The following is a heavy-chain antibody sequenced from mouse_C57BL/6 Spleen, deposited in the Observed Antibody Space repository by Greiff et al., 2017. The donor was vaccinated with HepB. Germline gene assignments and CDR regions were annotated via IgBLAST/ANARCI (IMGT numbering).Heavy chain of an antibody. CDR1: GFTFSSYA. CDR3: ARGDYYGSSYAMDY. CDR2: ISDGGSYT. V-gene: IGHV5-4*03. Sequence: EVKLQESGGGLVKPGGSLKLSCAASGFTFSSYAMSWVRQTPEKRLEWVATISDGGSYTYYPDNVKGRFTISRDNAKNNLYLQMSHLKSEDTAMYYCARGDYYGSSYAMDYWGQGTSVTVSS. D-gene: IGHD1-1*01. J-gene: IGHJ4*01.